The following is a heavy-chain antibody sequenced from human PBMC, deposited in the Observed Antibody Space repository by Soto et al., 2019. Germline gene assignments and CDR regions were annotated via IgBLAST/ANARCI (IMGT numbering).Heavy chain of an antibody. CDR1: GGSISSYY. CDR2: IYYSGST. Sequence: PSETLSLTCTVSGGSISSYYGSWIRQPPGKGLEWIGYIYYSGSTNYNPSIKSRVTISVDTSKNQFSLKLSSVTAADTAVYYCATRAADYDFWSGYYSYYYYMDVWGKGTTVT. CDR3: ATRAADYDFWSGYYSYYYYMDV. V-gene: IGHV4-59*08. D-gene: IGHD3-3*01. J-gene: IGHJ6*03.